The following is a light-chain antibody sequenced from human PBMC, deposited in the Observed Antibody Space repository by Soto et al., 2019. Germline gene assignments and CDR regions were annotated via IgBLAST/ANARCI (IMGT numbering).Light chain of an antibody. Sequence: DIQMTQSPSTLSGSVGDRVTITCRASQTISSWVAWYQQKPGKAPKLLIYNASTLKSGVPSRFSGSGSGTEFTLTISSLQPDDFATYYCQHYNSYSEAFGQGTKVELK. CDR2: NAS. V-gene: IGKV1-5*03. J-gene: IGKJ1*01. CDR1: QTISSW. CDR3: QHYNSYSEA.